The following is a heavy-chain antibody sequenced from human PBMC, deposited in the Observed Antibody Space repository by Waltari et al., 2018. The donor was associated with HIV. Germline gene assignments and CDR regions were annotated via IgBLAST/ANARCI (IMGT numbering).Heavy chain of an antibody. Sequence: QVQLQQWGAGLLKPSETLSLTCAVYGGSFSGYYWSWIRQPPGKGLEWIGEINHSGSTNYNPSLKSRVTISVDTSKNQFSLKLSSVTAADTAVYYCARGLDYDFWSGYSDYWGQGTLVTVSS. V-gene: IGHV4-34*01. CDR3: ARGLDYDFWSGYSDY. CDR2: INHSGST. CDR1: GGSFSGYY. D-gene: IGHD3-3*01. J-gene: IGHJ4*02.